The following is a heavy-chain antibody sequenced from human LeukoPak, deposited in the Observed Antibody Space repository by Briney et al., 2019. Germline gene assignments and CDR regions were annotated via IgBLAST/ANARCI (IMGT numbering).Heavy chain of an antibody. Sequence: GGSLRLSCAASGFTVSSNDMSWARQAPGKGLEWVSSISSSGAYIYYADLVEGRFTISRDNGKNSLYLQMNSLRAEDTAVYYCARGVGNYRYYFDFWGQGTLVTVSS. J-gene: IGHJ4*02. CDR1: GFTVSSND. CDR2: ISSSGAYI. D-gene: IGHD3-22*01. V-gene: IGHV3-21*01. CDR3: ARGVGNYRYYFDF.